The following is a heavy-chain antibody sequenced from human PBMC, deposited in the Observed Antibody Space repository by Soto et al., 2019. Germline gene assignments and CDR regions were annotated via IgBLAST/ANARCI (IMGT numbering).Heavy chain of an antibody. V-gene: IGHV3-23*01. CDR1: GFTFSSYA. Sequence: GGSLRLSCAASGFTFSSYAMSWVRQAPGKGLEWVSAISGSGGSTYYADSVKGRFTISRDNSKNTLYLQMNSLRAEDTAVYYCNTGGVIANPSSFDYWGQGTLVTVSS. D-gene: IGHD2-21*01. CDR3: NTGGVIANPSSFDY. CDR2: ISGSGGST. J-gene: IGHJ4*02.